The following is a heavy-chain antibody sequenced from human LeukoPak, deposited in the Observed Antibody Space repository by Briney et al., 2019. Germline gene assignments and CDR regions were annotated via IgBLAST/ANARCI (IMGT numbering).Heavy chain of an antibody. CDR3: ATERRRDFWSGYLNWFDP. J-gene: IGHJ5*02. V-gene: IGHV1-24*01. CDR1: GYTLTELS. CDR2: FDPEDGET. Sequence: ASVKVSCKVSGYTLTELSMHWVRQAPGKGLEWMGGFDPEDGETIYAQKFQGRVTMTEDTSTDTAYMELSSLRSEDTAVYYCATERRRDFWSGYLNWFDPWGQGTLVTVSS. D-gene: IGHD3-3*01.